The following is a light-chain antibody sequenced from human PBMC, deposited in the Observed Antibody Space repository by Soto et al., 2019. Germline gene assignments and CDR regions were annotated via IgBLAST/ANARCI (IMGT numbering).Light chain of an antibody. CDR3: QQHGFSPRT. V-gene: IGKV3-20*01. CDR1: QSVTSSY. J-gene: IGKJ1*01. Sequence: EIVLTQSPDTLSLSPGERATLSCRASQSVTSSYLAWYQHKPGQAPRLLIYGASLRATGIPDRFSGSASGTDFSLTISRLEPADFAVYYCQQHGFSPRTFGPGTRVEIK. CDR2: GAS.